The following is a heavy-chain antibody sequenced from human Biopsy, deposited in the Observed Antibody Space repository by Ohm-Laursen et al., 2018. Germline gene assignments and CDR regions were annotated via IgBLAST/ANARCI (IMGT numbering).Heavy chain of an antibody. J-gene: IGHJ4*02. CDR2: ISPKSGNT. V-gene: IGHV1-2*02. CDR3: ALQSVAQMKNFDY. Sequence: ASVKVSCKTSGFSFTGYYIHWVRQAPGQGLEWMGWISPKSGNTNYAHKFQGNITMTRDTSMSTAYMEMSRLRCDDTAVYYCALQSVAQMKNFDYWGQGTLVTVSS. CDR1: GFSFTGYY. D-gene: IGHD6-19*01.